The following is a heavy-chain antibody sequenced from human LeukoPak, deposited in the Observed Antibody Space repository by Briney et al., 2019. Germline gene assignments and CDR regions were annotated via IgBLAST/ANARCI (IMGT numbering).Heavy chain of an antibody. CDR1: GFTFSHYY. J-gene: IGHJ3*02. D-gene: IGHD6-19*01. V-gene: IGHV3-23*01. Sequence: GGSLRLSCAASGFTFSHYYMTWVRQAPGKGLEWVSAISASGGSTYYADSVKGRFTISRDNSKNTLYLQMDSLRAEDTAVYFCAKGTYSSARYIGAFDIWGQGTMVTVSS. CDR2: ISASGGST. CDR3: AKGTYSSARYIGAFDI.